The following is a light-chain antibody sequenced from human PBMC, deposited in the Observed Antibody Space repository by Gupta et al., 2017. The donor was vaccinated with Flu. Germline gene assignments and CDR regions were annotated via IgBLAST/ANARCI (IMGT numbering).Light chain of an antibody. CDR2: RTS. CDR3: QQYSSYPYT. V-gene: IGKV1-5*03. J-gene: IGKJ2*01. Sequence: PSTLSASVGDRVSITCRASRSIRTFLAWYQQKVGQAPKLLIYRTSTLESGVPSRFSGSGSETEFTLTINSLQPDDFATYHCQQYSSYPYTFGQGTKLQIK. CDR1: RSIRTF.